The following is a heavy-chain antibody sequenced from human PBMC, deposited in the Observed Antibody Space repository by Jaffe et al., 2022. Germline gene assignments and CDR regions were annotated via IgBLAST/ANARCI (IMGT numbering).Heavy chain of an antibody. CDR2: ISWNSGSI. V-gene: IGHV3-9*01. CDR3: AKDMGYCSGGSCPGKS. D-gene: IGHD2-15*01. Sequence: EVQLVESGGGLVQPGRSLRLSCAASGFTFDDYAMHWVRQAPGKGLEWVSGISWNSGSIGYADSVKGRFTISRDNAKNSLYLQMNSLRAEDTALYYCAKDMGYCSGGSCPGKSWGQGTLVTVSS. CDR1: GFTFDDYA. J-gene: IGHJ4*02.